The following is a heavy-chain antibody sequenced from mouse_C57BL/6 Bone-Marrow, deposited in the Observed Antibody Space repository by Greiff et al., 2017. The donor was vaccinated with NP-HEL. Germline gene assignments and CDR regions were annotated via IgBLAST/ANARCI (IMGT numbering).Heavy chain of an antibody. Sequence: EVQLQESGPGLVKPSQTVFLTCTVTGISITTGNYRWSWIRQFPGNKLEWIGYIYYSGTITYNPSLTSRTTITRDTPKNQFFLEMNSLTAEDTATYYCARDFDGYYVPYAMDYWGQGTSVTVSS. D-gene: IGHD2-3*01. CDR3: ARDFDGYYVPYAMDY. V-gene: IGHV3-5*01. CDR1: GISITTGNYR. CDR2: IYYSGTI. J-gene: IGHJ4*01.